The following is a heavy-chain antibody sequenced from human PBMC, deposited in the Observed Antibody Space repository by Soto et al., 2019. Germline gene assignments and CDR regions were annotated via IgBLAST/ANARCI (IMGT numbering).Heavy chain of an antibody. V-gene: IGHV3-33*01. CDR1: GFSFSNYG. D-gene: IGHD3-22*01. Sequence: VQLVESGGGVVQPGRSLRLSCAASGFSFSNYGMHWVRQAPGKGLEWVAVIWYDGSNKYYADSVKGRFTISRDNSKNTVDLQMDSLTAADTAVYYCARRSTTVPTKWFYQGMDVWGRGTTVTVSS. J-gene: IGHJ6*02. CDR2: IWYDGSNK. CDR3: ARRSTTVPTKWFYQGMDV.